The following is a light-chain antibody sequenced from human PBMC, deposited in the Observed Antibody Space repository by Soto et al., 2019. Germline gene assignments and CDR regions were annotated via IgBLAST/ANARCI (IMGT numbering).Light chain of an antibody. CDR3: HQYDKAPQT. J-gene: IGKJ2*01. CDR1: QRVSSTY. Sequence: EIVLTQSPGTLSLSPGERATLSCRASQRVSSTYLAWYQQKPGQAPRLLIYAASNRATGIPDKFSGSGSGADYSLTISRLQPEDSAVYYCHQYDKAPQTFGQGTKVDIK. V-gene: IGKV3-20*01. CDR2: AAS.